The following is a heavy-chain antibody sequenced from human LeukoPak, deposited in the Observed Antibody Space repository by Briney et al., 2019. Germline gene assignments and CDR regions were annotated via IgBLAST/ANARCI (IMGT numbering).Heavy chain of an antibody. V-gene: IGHV5-10-1*01. D-gene: IGHD2-2*02. CDR2: IDPSGSYT. J-gene: IGHJ4*02. CDR3: ARGDLIGYCSSTSCYRTEEFDY. Sequence: GAPLQISCQGSGSRFTSYWISGVRQLPGRGLGWMGRIDPSGSYTNYSPSFQGHVTISADKSSSTAYLQWSSLKASDTAMYYCARGDLIGYCSSTSCYRTEEFDYWGQGTLVTVSS. CDR1: GSRFTSYW.